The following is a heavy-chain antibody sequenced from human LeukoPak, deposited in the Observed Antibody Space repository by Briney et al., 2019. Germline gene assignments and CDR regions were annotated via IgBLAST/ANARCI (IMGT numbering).Heavy chain of an antibody. CDR2: VHGDGNNI. J-gene: IGHJ4*02. Sequence: GGSLRLSCADSVFPFSSYAMYWVRQAPGKGLVWVSRVHGDGNNIGYADSVKGRFTIFRDNAKNTLYLQMNSLRPDDTAVYYWARARVGEPTDYWGQGTLVTVSS. D-gene: IGHD1-26*01. V-gene: IGHV3-74*01. CDR1: VFPFSSYA. CDR3: ARARVGEPTDY.